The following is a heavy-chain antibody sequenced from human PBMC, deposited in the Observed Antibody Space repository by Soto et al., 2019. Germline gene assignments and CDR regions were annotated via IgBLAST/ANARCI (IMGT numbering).Heavy chain of an antibody. D-gene: IGHD3-22*01. CDR2: ISYDGGNK. J-gene: IGHJ6*02. CDR1: GFTFSSYG. V-gene: IGHV3-30*18. Sequence: SLRLSCAASGFTFSSYGMHWVRQAPGKGLEWVAVISYDGGNKYYADSVKGRFTISRDNSKNTLYLQMNSLRAEDTAVYYCAKKKKGSGYWEGYYYYGMDVWGQGTTVTVSS. CDR3: AKKKKGSGYWEGYYYYGMDV.